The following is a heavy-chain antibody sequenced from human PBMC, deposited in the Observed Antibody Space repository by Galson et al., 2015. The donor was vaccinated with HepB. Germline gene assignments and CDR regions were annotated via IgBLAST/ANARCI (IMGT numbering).Heavy chain of an antibody. CDR3: ARDRVVVTAIPDYYYYGMDV. V-gene: IGHV3-30-3*01. CDR2: ISYDGSNK. J-gene: IGHJ6*02. Sequence: SLRLSCAASGFTFSSYAMHWVRQAPGKGLEWVAVISYDGSNKYYADSVKGRFTISRDNSKNTLYLQMNSLRAEDTAVYYCARDRVVVTAIPDYYYYGMDVWGQGTTVTVSS. CDR1: GFTFSSYA. D-gene: IGHD2-21*02.